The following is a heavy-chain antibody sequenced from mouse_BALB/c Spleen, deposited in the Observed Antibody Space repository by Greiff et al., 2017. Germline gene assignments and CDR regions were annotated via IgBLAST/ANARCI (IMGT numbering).Heavy chain of an antibody. Sequence: VKLVESGPGLVQPSQSLSITCTVSGFSLTSYGVHWVRQSPGKGLEWLGVIWSGGSTDYNAAFISRLSIGKDNSKSQVFFKMNSLQANDTAIYYCARALTGSFAYWGQGTLVTVSA. CDR1: GFSLTSYG. J-gene: IGHJ3*01. V-gene: IGHV2-2*02. D-gene: IGHD4-1*01. CDR2: IWSGGST. CDR3: ARALTGSFAY.